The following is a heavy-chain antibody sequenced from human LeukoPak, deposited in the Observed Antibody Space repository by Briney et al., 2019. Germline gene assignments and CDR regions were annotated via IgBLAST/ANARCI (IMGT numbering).Heavy chain of an antibody. CDR1: GYTFTSYG. V-gene: IGHV1-18*01. CDR3: ARDPPYYDFWSGYYSLDY. D-gene: IGHD3-3*01. CDR2: ISAYNGNT. J-gene: IGHJ4*02. Sequence: ASVKVSCKASGYTFTSYGISWVRQAPGQGLEWMGWISAYNGNTNYAQKLQGRVTMTTDTSTSTAYMELRSLRSDDTAVYYCARDPPYYDFWSGYYSLDYWGQGILVTVSS.